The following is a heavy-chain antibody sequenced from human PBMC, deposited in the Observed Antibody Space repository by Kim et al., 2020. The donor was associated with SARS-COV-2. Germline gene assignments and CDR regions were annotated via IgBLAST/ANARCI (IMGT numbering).Heavy chain of an antibody. CDR3: ARTRTLDV. J-gene: IGHJ6*02. Sequence: GGSLRLSCAGSGFTFSSFWMTWVRQPPGKGLEWVANIKSDGSEKYYVDSVKGRFTISRDNPENSLYLQMNSLRAEDTAVYYCARTRTLDVWGQRTTVTVS. CDR1: GFTFSSFW. V-gene: IGHV3-7*01. CDR2: IKSDGSEK.